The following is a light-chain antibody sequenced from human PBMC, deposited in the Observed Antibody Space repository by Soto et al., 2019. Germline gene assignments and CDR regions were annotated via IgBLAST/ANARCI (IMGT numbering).Light chain of an antibody. CDR1: QSVRSN. J-gene: IGKJ4*01. V-gene: IGKV3-15*01. CDR2: GAS. CDR3: QQYNNWLT. Sequence: EIVMTQSPATLSVSPGERATLSCRASQSVRSNLAWYQQKPGQAPRLLIYGASTRATGIPARFSGSGSGTEFTLTISSLQSEDFAVYYCQQYNNWLTFGGGTKGEIK.